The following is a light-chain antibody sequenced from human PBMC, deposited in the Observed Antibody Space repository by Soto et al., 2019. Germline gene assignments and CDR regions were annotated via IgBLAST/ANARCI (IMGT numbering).Light chain of an antibody. CDR2: EAS. Sequence: DIQMTQSPSTVSASVGDRVAITCRASQSITSLLSWYQQKPGKAPKLLIYEASRLEGGVPSRFSGSGSVTEFTLTIYSLQADDFATYYCQQYYLSPWPFGQGTKVEIK. V-gene: IGKV1-5*03. CDR3: QQYYLSPWP. J-gene: IGKJ1*01. CDR1: QSITSL.